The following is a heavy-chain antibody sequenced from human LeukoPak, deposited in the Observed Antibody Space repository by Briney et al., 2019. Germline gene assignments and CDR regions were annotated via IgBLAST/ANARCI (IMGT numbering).Heavy chain of an antibody. D-gene: IGHD4-11*01. CDR1: GFTFDDYG. J-gene: IGHJ4*02. V-gene: IGHV3-20*01. CDR2: INWNGGST. Sequence: GGSLRLSCAVSGFTFDDYGMSWVRQAPGKGLDWVAGINWNGGSTAYADSVKGRFTIPRDNAKNSLYLQMNSLRVEDTALYHCARGVYSNADYFDYWGQGTLVTVSS. CDR3: ARGVYSNADYFDY.